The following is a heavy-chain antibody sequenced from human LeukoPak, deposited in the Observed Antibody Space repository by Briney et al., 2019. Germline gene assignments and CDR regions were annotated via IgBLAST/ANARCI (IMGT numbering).Heavy chain of an antibody. V-gene: IGHV1-2*02. CDR1: GYTFTAYY. Sequence: ASVRVSSKASGYTFTAYYMHWVRQAPGQRLEWMGWINPNSGGTNYAQKFQGRVTMTRDTSISTAYMELSRQRSDDTAVYYCASGHSYGNGMDVWGQGTTVTVSS. J-gene: IGHJ6*02. CDR3: ASGHSYGNGMDV. D-gene: IGHD5-18*01. CDR2: INPNSGGT.